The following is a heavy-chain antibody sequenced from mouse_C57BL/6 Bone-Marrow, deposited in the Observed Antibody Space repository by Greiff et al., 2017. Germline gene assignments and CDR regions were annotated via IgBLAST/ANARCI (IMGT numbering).Heavy chain of an antibody. V-gene: IGHV1-50*01. J-gene: IGHJ4*01. CDR3: ASVYYYGSSSYYAMDY. CDR2: IDPSDSYT. CDR1: GYTFTSYW. Sequence: QVQLQQPGAELVKPGASVKLSCKASGYTFTSYWMQWVKQRPGQGLEWIGEIDPSDSYTNYNQQFKGKATLTVDTSSSTAYMQLSSLTSEDSAVYYCASVYYYGSSSYYAMDYWGQGTSVTVSS. D-gene: IGHD1-1*01.